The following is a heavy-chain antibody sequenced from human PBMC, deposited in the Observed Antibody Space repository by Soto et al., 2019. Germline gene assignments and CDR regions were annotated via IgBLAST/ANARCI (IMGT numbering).Heavy chain of an antibody. CDR1: GYTFTTNA. J-gene: IGHJ4*02. Sequence: AASVKVSCKPSGYTFTTNAIHWVRQAPRQGLEWMAWINAGNGNTRYSQTFQGRVTITRDTSASTAYMELSSLRSEDTAVYYCARDLNYAIDYWGQGTLVTVSS. CDR3: ARDLNYAIDY. D-gene: IGHD3-16*01. CDR2: INAGNGNT. V-gene: IGHV1-3*01.